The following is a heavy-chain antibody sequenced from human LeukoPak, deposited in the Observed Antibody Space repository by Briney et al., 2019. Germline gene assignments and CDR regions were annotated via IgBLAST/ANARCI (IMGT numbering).Heavy chain of an antibody. V-gene: IGHV1-69*06. CDR3: ARDLAAASREFDY. CDR1: GGTFSSYA. J-gene: IGHJ4*02. Sequence: SVTVSCTASGGTFSSYAISWVRQAPGQGLEWMGGIIPIFGPANYAQKFQGRVTITADKSTNTAYMELSSLRSEDTAVYYCARDLAAASREFDYWGQGTLVTVSS. CDR2: IIPIFGPA. D-gene: IGHD6-13*01.